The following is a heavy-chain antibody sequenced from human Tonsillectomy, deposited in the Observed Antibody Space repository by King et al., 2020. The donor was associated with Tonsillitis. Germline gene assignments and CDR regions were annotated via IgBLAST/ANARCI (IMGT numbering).Heavy chain of an antibody. CDR3: ARENSSTGFYYYGMDV. J-gene: IGHJ6*02. D-gene: IGHD2-2*01. CDR1: GFTFSSYE. CDR2: ITSSGSKI. Sequence: VQLVESGGGLVQPGVSLKLSCAASGFTFSSYEMNWVRQAPGKGLEWVSYITSSGSKIYYADSVKGRFTISRDNDKNTLSLQMNSLRAEDTAVYYCARENSSTGFYYYGMDVWGQGTTVTVSS. V-gene: IGHV3-48*03.